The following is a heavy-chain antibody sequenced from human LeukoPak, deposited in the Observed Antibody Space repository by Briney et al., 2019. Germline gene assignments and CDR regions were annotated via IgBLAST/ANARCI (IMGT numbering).Heavy chain of an antibody. V-gene: IGHV3-15*01. D-gene: IGHD3-22*01. CDR1: GFTFSNAW. CDR2: IKSKTDGGTT. CDR3: TTDRYYYDFYDY. J-gene: IGHJ4*02. Sequence: GGSLRLSCAVSGFTFSNAWMSWVRQAPGKGLEWVGRIKSKTDGGTTDNAAPVKGRFTISRDDSKNTLYLQMNSLKTEDTAVYYCTTDRYYYDFYDYWGQGTLVTVSS.